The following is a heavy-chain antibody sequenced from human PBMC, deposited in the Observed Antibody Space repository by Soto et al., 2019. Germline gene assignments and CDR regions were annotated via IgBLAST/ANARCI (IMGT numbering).Heavy chain of an antibody. CDR3: ARARGGYGSGSYGGSGLIDY. J-gene: IGHJ4*02. Sequence: QVQLVQSGAEVKKPGASVKVSCKASGYTFTSYYMYWVRQAPGQGLEWMGIINPSGGSTSYEQKFPGRVTMTRDTSTSTVYMELSSLRSEDTAVYYCARARGGYGSGSYGGSGLIDYWGQGTLVTVSS. CDR2: INPSGGST. CDR1: GYTFTSYY. D-gene: IGHD3-10*01. V-gene: IGHV1-46*01.